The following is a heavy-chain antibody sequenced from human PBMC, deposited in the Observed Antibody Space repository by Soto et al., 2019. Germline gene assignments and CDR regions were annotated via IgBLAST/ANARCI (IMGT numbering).Heavy chain of an antibody. Sequence: EVQLVESGGGLVKPGGSLRLSCAASGFTFSSYSMNWVRQAPGKGLEWVSSISSSSSYIYYADSVKGRFTISRDNAQNSLYLQMNSLRAEDTAVYYCARDRIAAAGGMDGWGQGTTGTGSS. CDR3: ARDRIAAAGGMDG. J-gene: IGHJ6*02. V-gene: IGHV3-21*01. CDR1: GFTFSSYS. D-gene: IGHD6-13*01. CDR2: ISSSSSYI.